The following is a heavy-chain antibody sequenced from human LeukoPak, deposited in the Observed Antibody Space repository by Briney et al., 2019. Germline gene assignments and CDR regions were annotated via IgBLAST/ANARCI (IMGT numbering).Heavy chain of an antibody. D-gene: IGHD3-22*01. V-gene: IGHV4-4*02. CDR2: IYHSGSA. CDR3: ARDREDSSGFDY. CDR1: GGSISSSNW. J-gene: IGHJ4*02. Sequence: SETLSLTCAVSGGSISSSNWWSWVRQPPGKGLEWIGEIYHSGSANYNPSLKSRVTISVDKSKNQFSPKLSSVTAADTAVYYCARDREDSSGFDYWGQGTLVTVSS.